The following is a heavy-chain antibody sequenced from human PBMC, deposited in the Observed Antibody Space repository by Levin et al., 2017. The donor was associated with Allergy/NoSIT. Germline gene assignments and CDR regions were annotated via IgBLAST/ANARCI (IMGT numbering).Heavy chain of an antibody. V-gene: IGHV1-69*01. Sequence: KISCKASGGTFSSYAISWVRQAPGQGLEWMGGIIPIFGTANYAQKFQGRVTITADESTSTAYMELSSLRSEDTAVYYCARAIAAAGTFFDYWGQGTLVTVSS. J-gene: IGHJ4*02. CDR3: ARAIAAAGTFFDY. D-gene: IGHD6-13*01. CDR2: IIPIFGTA. CDR1: GGTFSSYA.